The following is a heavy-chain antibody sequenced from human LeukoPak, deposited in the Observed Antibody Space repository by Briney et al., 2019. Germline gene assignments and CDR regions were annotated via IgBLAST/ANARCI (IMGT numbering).Heavy chain of an antibody. CDR2: ISSSSSTI. D-gene: IGHD3-3*01. CDR1: GFTFSSSA. V-gene: IGHV3-48*01. Sequence: GGSLRLSCTASGFTFSSSAMSWVRQAPGKGLEWVSYISSSSSTIYYADSVKGRFTISRDNAKNSLYLQMNSLRAEDTAVYYCARVHYDFWSGYYPYNWFDPWGQGTLVTVSS. J-gene: IGHJ5*02. CDR3: ARVHYDFWSGYYPYNWFDP.